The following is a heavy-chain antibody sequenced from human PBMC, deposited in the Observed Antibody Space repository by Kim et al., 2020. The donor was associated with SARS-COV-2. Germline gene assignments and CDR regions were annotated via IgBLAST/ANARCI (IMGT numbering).Heavy chain of an antibody. D-gene: IGHD6-19*01. J-gene: IGHJ4*02. Sequence: SETLSLTCTVSGVSISSSSYYWGWIRQPPGKGLEWIGSIYYSGSTYYNPSLKSRVTISVDTSKNQFSLKLSSVTAADTAVYYCARSDPGIAVAGTFTLDYWGQGTLVTVSS. V-gene: IGHV4-39*01. CDR2: IYYSGST. CDR3: ARSDPGIAVAGTFTLDY. CDR1: GVSISSSSYY.